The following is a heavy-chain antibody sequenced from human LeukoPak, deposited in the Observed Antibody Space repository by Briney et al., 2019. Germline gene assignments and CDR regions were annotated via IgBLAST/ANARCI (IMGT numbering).Heavy chain of an antibody. D-gene: IGHD2-8*02. J-gene: IGHJ3*02. V-gene: IGHV3-7*01. CDR2: LSEDGSKK. Sequence: HPGGSLRLSCAASAFSFNNYWMRWGRQAPGKGLEWVADLSEDGSKKNYVDSVKGRFTISRDNAKNSLYLQMNSLRAEDTAVYYCTRVVAYSFDIWGQGTMVTVSS. CDR3: TRVVAYSFDI. CDR1: AFSFNNYW.